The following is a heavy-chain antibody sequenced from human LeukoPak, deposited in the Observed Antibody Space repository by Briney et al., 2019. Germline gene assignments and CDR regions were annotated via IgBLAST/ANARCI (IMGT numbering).Heavy chain of an antibody. Sequence: GGSLRLSCAASGFTFSSYWMSWVRQAPGKGLEWVANIKQDGSEKNYVDSVKGRFTISRDNAKNSLFLQMNGLRPEDTAVYYCARDSGRINYWGQGTLVTVSS. CDR3: ARDSGRINY. V-gene: IGHV3-7*01. J-gene: IGHJ4*02. D-gene: IGHD6-19*01. CDR1: GFTFSSYW. CDR2: IKQDGSEK.